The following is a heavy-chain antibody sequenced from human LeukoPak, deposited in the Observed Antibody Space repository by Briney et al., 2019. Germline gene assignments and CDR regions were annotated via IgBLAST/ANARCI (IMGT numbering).Heavy chain of an antibody. Sequence: SETLSLTCTVSGDSINSYHWSWIRQPAGKGLEWIGRIHLSGSTNYNPSLRSRVAISMDNSKNQFSLTLKSVTAAGTAVYYCARDDSSRDDSGGYHYWGQGTLVTVSS. CDR2: IHLSGST. D-gene: IGHD3-22*01. CDR3: ARDDSSRDDSGGYHY. CDR1: GDSINSYH. J-gene: IGHJ4*02. V-gene: IGHV4-4*07.